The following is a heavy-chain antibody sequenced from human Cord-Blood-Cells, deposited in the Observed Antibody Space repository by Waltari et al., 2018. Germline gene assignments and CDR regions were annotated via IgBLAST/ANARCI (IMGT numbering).Heavy chain of an antibody. V-gene: IGHV3-30*18. D-gene: IGHD3-3*01. CDR3: AKGFGVVIDY. CDR1: GFTFSSYG. J-gene: IGHJ4*02. CDR2: ISYDGSNK. Sequence: QVQLVESGGGVVQPGRSLRLSCAASGFTFSSYGMHWVRPAPGKGLVWVAVISYDGSNKDYAVSVKGRFTISRDNSKNTLYLQMNSLRAEDTAVYYCAKGFGVVIDYWGQGTLVTVSS.